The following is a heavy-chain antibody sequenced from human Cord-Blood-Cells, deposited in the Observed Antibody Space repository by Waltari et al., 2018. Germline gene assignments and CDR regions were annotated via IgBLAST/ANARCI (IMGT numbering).Heavy chain of an antibody. CDR3: ARDGDIVVVPAAPHAFDI. V-gene: IGHV1-18*01. Sequence: QVQLVQSGAEVKKPGASVKVSCKASGYTFTSYGISWVRQAPGQGLEWMGWISAYNGTTNYAQKLQGRVTMTTDTSTSTAYMELRSLRSDDTAVYYCARDGDIVVVPAAPHAFDIWGQGTMVTVSS. D-gene: IGHD2-2*01. J-gene: IGHJ3*02. CDR1: GYTFTSYG. CDR2: ISAYNGTT.